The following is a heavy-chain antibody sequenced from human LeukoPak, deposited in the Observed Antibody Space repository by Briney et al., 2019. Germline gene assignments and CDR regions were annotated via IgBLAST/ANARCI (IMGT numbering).Heavy chain of an antibody. Sequence: PGGSLRLSCAASGFTFSSYAMSWVRQAPGKGLEWVSAISGCCGSTFYADSVKGRFTISRDNSKNTLYLQMNSLRAEDTAVYYCAKDAPGGWDDSSGYLGYYYGMDVWGQGTTVTVSS. V-gene: IGHV3-23*01. CDR1: GFTFSSYA. CDR3: AKDAPGGWDDSSGYLGYYYGMDV. J-gene: IGHJ6*02. D-gene: IGHD3-22*01. CDR2: ISGCCGST.